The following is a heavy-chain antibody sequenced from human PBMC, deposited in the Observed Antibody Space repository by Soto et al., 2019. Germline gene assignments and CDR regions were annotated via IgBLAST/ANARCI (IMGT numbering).Heavy chain of an antibody. D-gene: IGHD2-15*01. V-gene: IGHV3-66*01. CDR3: ARDYPYCSGGSCYSYYYYGMDV. Sequence: GGSLRLSCAASGFTVSSNYMSWVRQAPGKGLEWVSVIYSGGSTYYADSVKGRFTISRDNSKNTLYLQMNSLRAEDTAVYYCARDYPYCSGGSCYSYYYYGMDVWGQGTTVTVSS. CDR2: IYSGGST. J-gene: IGHJ6*02. CDR1: GFTVSSNY.